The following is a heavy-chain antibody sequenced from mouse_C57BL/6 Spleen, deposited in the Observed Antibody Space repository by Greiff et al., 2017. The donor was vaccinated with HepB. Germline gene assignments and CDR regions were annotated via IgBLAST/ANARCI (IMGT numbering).Heavy chain of an antibody. Sequence: QVQLQQSGAELARPGASVKLSCKASGYTFTSYGISWVKQRTGQGLEWIGEIYPRSGNTYYNEKFKGKATLTADKSSSTAYMELRSLTSEDSAVYFCARDWDGHYFDYWGQGTTLTVSS. CDR3: ARDWDGHYFDY. D-gene: IGHD4-1*01. CDR1: GYTFTSYG. V-gene: IGHV1-81*01. CDR2: IYPRSGNT. J-gene: IGHJ2*01.